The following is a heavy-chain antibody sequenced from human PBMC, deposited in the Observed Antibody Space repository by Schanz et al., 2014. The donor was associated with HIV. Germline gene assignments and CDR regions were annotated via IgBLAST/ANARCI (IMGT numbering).Heavy chain of an antibody. Sequence: EVQVVDSGGGLVKPGGSLRLSCVVSGFTFDSYTMNWVRQAPGKGLEWVSSISGGSGDKLYADSIKGRFTISRDNANNSVYLQMNSLRDEDTAIYFCARDSVDAVVTSTDYYNGIDVWGQGTTVTVSS. D-gene: IGHD2-21*02. J-gene: IGHJ6*02. CDR3: ARDSVDAVVTSTDYYNGIDV. CDR2: ISGGSGDK. V-gene: IGHV3-21*04. CDR1: GFTFDSYT.